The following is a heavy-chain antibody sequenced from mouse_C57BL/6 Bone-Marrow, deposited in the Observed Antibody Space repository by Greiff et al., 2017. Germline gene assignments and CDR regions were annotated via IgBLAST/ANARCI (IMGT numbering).Heavy chain of an antibody. J-gene: IGHJ4*01. CDR2: ISSGGSYT. V-gene: IGHV5-6*01. CDR3: ARHSIITRDAMDY. D-gene: IGHD1-1*01. Sequence: EVQGVESGGDLVKPGGSLKLSCAASGFTFSSYGMSWVRQTPDKRLEWVATISSGGSYTYYPDSVKGRFTISRDNAKNTLYLQLSSLKSEDTAMYYCARHSIITRDAMDYWGQGTSVTVSS. CDR1: GFTFSSYG.